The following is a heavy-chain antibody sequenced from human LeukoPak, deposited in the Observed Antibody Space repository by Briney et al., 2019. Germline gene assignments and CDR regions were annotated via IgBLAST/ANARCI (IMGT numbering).Heavy chain of an antibody. J-gene: IGHJ4*02. Sequence: GGSLRLSCAASGFTFSSYGMHWVRQAPGKGQEWVAVTSSDLNVKLYADSVKGRFTISRDNSRSTLYLQMNSLRPEDTAIYCCAREGYYGSGSPPSLYFDYWGQGTLVTVSS. D-gene: IGHD3-10*01. CDR2: TSSDLNVK. CDR3: AREGYYGSGSPPSLYFDY. V-gene: IGHV3-30*03. CDR1: GFTFSSYG.